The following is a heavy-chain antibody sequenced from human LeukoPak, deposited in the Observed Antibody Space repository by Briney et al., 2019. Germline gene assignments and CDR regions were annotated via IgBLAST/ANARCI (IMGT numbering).Heavy chain of an antibody. CDR1: GFTFSSYA. CDR3: AITFRIDCSSTSCYYYGMDV. Sequence: GGSLRLSCAASGFTFSSYAMHWVRQAPGKGLEWVAVISYDGGHEYYADSVKGRFTISRDNSKNTLYLQMNSLRPEDTAVYYCAITFRIDCSSTSCYYYGMDVWGKGTTVTVSS. J-gene: IGHJ6*04. V-gene: IGHV3-30*04. D-gene: IGHD2-2*01. CDR2: ISYDGGHE.